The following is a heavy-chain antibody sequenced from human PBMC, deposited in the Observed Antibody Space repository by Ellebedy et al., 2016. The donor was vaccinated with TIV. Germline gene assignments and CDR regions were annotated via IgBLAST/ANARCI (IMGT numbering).Heavy chain of an antibody. Sequence: PGGSLRLSCAASGFTVNNNYMRWFRQAPGKGLEWVSLIYSGGDRYYADSVKGRFTISRDNSNNTVYLQMNSLRVEDMAVYYCARDRHCVGGRCYSVWGQGTLVTVSS. J-gene: IGHJ4*02. D-gene: IGHD2-15*01. CDR1: GFTVNNNY. CDR2: IYSGGDR. CDR3: ARDRHCVGGRCYSV. V-gene: IGHV3-53*01.